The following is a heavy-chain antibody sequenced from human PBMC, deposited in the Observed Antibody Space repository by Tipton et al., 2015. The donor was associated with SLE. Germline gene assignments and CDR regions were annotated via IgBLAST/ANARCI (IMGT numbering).Heavy chain of an antibody. CDR3: ARDREAGDGYNFDY. CDR1: GYSITSGFY. V-gene: IGHV4-38-2*02. CDR2: IYYAGST. Sequence: TLSLTCAVSGYSITSGFYWGWIRQPPGKGLEWIGYIYYAGSTNYNPSLKSRVTILVDRSKNQFSLKLSSVTAADTAVYYCARDREAGDGYNFDYWGQGTLVTVSS. D-gene: IGHD5-24*01. J-gene: IGHJ4*02.